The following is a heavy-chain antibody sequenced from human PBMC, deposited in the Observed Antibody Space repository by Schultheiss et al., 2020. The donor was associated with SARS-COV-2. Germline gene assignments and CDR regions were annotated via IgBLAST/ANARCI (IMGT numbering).Heavy chain of an antibody. V-gene: IGHV1-18*04. D-gene: IGHD5-18*01. CDR2: ISTYSGNR. J-gene: IGHJ6*02. CDR3: ARGKRGYSYGYYYYYGMDV. CDR1: GYTFSSYG. Sequence: ASVKVSCKASGYTFSSYGVSWVRQAPGQGLEWMGWISTYSGNRKYAQKFQGRVTITRDTSASTAYMELSSLRSEDTAVYYCARGKRGYSYGYYYYYGMDVWGQGTTVTVSS.